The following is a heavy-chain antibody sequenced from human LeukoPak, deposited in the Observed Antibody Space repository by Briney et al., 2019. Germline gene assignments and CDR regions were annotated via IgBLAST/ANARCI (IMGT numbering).Heavy chain of an antibody. V-gene: IGHV3-74*01. CDR3: ARAPSEIGGYYPEYFRH. CDR2: IKSDGST. J-gene: IGHJ1*01. CDR1: GFTFSTYW. Sequence: GGSLRLSCAASGFTFSTYWMHWVRHAPGKGLVWVSRIKSDGSTNYADSVKGRFTISRDNAKNTVSLQMDSLRAEDTGVYYCARAPSEIGGYYPEYFRHWGQGTLVTVSS. D-gene: IGHD3-22*01.